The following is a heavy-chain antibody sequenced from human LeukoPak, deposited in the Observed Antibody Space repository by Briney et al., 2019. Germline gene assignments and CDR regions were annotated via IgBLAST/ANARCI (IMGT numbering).Heavy chain of an antibody. CDR3: ARADTYSKGPAQ. CDR2: IYHSGST. V-gene: IGHV4-38-2*01. D-gene: IGHD4-11*01. CDR1: GYSISSGYY. Sequence: KPSETLSLTCAVSGYSISSGYYWGWIRQPPGKGLEWIGSIYHSGSTYYNPSLKSRVTISVDTSKNQFSLKLSSVTAADTAVYYCARADTYSKGPAQWGQGTLVTVSS. J-gene: IGHJ4*02.